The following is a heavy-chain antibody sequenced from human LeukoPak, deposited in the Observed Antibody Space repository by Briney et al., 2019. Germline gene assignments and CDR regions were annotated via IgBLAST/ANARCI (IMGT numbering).Heavy chain of an antibody. J-gene: IGHJ6*03. CDR3: ARDKQLDWAHYYYYYMDV. D-gene: IGHD1-1*01. V-gene: IGHV1-46*01. CDR2: ISPSGAST. CDR1: GYTFTNYY. Sequence: ASVKVSCKASGYTFTNYYMHWVRQAPGQGLEWMGMISPSGASTSYAQKFQGRVTMTRDVSTSTVYMELSSLRSEDTAVYYCARDKQLDWAHYYYYYMDVWGKGTTVTVSS.